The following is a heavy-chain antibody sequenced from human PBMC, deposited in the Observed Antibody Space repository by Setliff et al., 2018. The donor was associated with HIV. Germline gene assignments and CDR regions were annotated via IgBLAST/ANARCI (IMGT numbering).Heavy chain of an antibody. Sequence: GASVKVSCKASNYTLINYGVSWVRQAPGQGLEWMGWIGSYSGYTIYAQKFQGRLTMTTDTSTTTASMELRSLRSDDTAVYYCVRGHCNSDKCWYTWFDPWGQGTLVTVSS. J-gene: IGHJ5*02. CDR2: IGSYSGYT. CDR1: NYTLINYG. V-gene: IGHV1-18*01. D-gene: IGHD2-2*01. CDR3: VRGHCNSDKCWYTWFDP.